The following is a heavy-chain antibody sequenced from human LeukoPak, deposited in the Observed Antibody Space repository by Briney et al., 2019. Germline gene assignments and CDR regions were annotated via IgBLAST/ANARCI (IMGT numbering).Heavy chain of an antibody. J-gene: IGHJ3*02. D-gene: IGHD2-15*01. CDR3: ARGCSGGSCYEAFDI. Sequence: PSETLSLTCTVSGGSISSYYWSWIRQPPGKGLEWIGYIYYSGSTNYNPSLKSRVTISVDTSKNQFSLKLSSVTAADTAVYYCARGCSGGSCYEAFDIWGQGTMVTVSS. CDR2: IYYSGST. V-gene: IGHV4-59*12. CDR1: GGSISSYY.